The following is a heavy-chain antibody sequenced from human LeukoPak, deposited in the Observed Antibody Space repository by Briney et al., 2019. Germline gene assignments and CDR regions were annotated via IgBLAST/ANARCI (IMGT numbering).Heavy chain of an antibody. CDR3: ARGRSEYSSGWYRPFNYYYYYMDV. CDR2: IIPIFGTA. CDR1: GGTFSSYA. Sequence: GASVKVSCKASGGTFSSYAISWVRQAPGQGLEWMGGIIPIFGTANYAQKFQGRVTITADKSTSTAYMELSSLRSEDTAVYYCARGRSEYSSGWYRPFNYYYYYMDVWGKGTTVTVSS. V-gene: IGHV1-69*06. D-gene: IGHD6-19*01. J-gene: IGHJ6*03.